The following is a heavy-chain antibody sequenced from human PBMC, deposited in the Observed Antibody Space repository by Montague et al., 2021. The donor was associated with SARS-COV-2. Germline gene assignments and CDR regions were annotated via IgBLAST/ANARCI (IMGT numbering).Heavy chain of an antibody. Sequence: TLSLICTVSGGSISSGGYYWSWIRQHPGKGLEWIGYIYYSGSTYYNPSLKSRVTILVDTSKNQFSLKLTSVTAADTAVYYCARGQEGVNMVLVVLGFYYYMDVWGKGTTVTVSS. J-gene: IGHJ6*03. CDR2: IYYSGST. V-gene: IGHV4-31*03. D-gene: IGHD3-22*01. CDR1: GGSISSGGYY. CDR3: ARGQEGVNMVLVVLGFYYYMDV.